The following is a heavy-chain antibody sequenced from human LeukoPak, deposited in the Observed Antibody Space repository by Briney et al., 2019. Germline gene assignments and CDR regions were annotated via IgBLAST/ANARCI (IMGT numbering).Heavy chain of an antibody. D-gene: IGHD1-1*01. J-gene: IGHJ4*02. V-gene: IGHV3-33*01. CDR1: EXTFTTYG. CDR2: IYYDGSNI. Sequence: GGSLRLSCAASEXTFTTYGMHWVRQAPGKGLEWVAFIYYDGSNIYYADYVKGRFTISRDISKNTLYLQMDSLRAEDTAIYYCARDWKTNSFDYWGQGTLVTVSS. CDR3: ARDWKTNSFDY.